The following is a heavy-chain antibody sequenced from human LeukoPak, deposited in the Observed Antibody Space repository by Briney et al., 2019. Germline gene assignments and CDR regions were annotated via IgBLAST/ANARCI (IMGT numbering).Heavy chain of an antibody. V-gene: IGHV4-38-2*02. CDR3: ARDWGHYYDSSAYYQKPKDDAFDI. CDR1: GYSITNGYY. D-gene: IGHD3-22*01. J-gene: IGHJ3*02. Sequence: KSSETLSLTCTVSGYSITNGYYWGWIRQPPGKGLEWIGSIYHSGSTYYNPSLKSRVTISVDTSKNQFSLKLSSVTAADTAVYYCARDWGHYYDSSAYYQKPKDDAFDIWGQGTMVTVSS. CDR2: IYHSGST.